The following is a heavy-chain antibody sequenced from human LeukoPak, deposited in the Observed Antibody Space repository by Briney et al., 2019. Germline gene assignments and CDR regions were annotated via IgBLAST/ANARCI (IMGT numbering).Heavy chain of an antibody. CDR1: GGSISSSSYY. D-gene: IGHD3-22*01. V-gene: IGHV4-39*01. Sequence: PSETLSLTCTVSGGSISSSSYYWGWTRQPPGKGLEWIGSIYYSGSTYYNPSLKSRVTISVDTSKNQFSLKLSSVTAADTAVYYCARLSIGVTMIVVAQDNAFDIWGQGTMVTVSS. CDR2: IYYSGST. J-gene: IGHJ3*02. CDR3: ARLSIGVTMIVVAQDNAFDI.